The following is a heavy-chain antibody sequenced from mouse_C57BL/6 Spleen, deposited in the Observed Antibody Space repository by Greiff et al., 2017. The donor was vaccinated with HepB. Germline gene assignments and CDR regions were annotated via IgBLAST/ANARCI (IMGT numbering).Heavy chain of an antibody. Sequence: QVHVKQPGAELVKPGASVKLSCKASGYTFTSYWMQWVKQRPGQGLEWIGEIDPSDSYTNYNQKFKGKATLTVDTSSSTAYMQLSSLTSEDSAVYYCARDTTVVATVTSYWGQGTLVTVSA. CDR3: ARDTTVVATVTSY. CDR2: IDPSDSYT. CDR1: GYTFTSYW. V-gene: IGHV1-50*01. J-gene: IGHJ3*01. D-gene: IGHD1-1*01.